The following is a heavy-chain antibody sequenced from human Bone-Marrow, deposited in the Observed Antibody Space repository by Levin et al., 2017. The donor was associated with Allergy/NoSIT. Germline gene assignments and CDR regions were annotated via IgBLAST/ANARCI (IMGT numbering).Heavy chain of an antibody. CDR2: VYFSGFT. Sequence: SQTLSLPCTVSGGSISSADDYWTWIRQSPGKGLEWIGNVYFSGFTYYNPSLKSRVTMSADTSKNQFSLNLRSVTAADTAVYFCARVFFGTGSHDDRGLDVWGQGTTVIVSS. CDR1: GGSISSADDY. J-gene: IGHJ6*02. CDR3: ARVFFGTGSHDDRGLDV. D-gene: IGHD3-22*01. V-gene: IGHV4-30-4*08.